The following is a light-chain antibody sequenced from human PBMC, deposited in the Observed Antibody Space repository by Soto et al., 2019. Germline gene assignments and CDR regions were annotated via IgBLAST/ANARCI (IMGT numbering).Light chain of an antibody. CDR2: GAS. Sequence: EVVMTQSPVTLSVSPGESATLSCRASQGVRNNLAWYQQRPGQAPRLLIYGASTRAAGIPARFSGSGSGTDFTLTISRLEPEDFAVYYCQQYGSSPPTFGQGTKVDIK. CDR1: QGVRNN. CDR3: QQYGSSPPT. V-gene: IGKV3-20*01. J-gene: IGKJ1*01.